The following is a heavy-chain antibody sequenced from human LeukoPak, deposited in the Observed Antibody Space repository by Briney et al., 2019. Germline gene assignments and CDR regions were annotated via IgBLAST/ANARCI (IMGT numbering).Heavy chain of an antibody. CDR1: GGSISSGSYY. CDR3: ARMPVDWYGGNMYYFDY. CDR2: IYTSGST. D-gene: IGHD4-23*01. Sequence: PSRTLSLTCTVSGGSISSGSYYWSWIRQPAGKGLEWIGRIYTSGSTNYNPSLKSRVTISVDTSKNQFSLKLSSVTAADTAVYYCARMPVDWYGGNMYYFDYWGQGTLVTVSS. V-gene: IGHV4-61*02. J-gene: IGHJ4*02.